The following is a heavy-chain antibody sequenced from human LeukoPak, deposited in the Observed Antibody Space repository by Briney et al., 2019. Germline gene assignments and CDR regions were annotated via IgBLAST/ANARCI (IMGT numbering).Heavy chain of an antibody. CDR1: GFTFSSYG. Sequence: GGSLRLSCAASGFTFSSYGMHWVRQAPGKGLEWVSAISGSGGSTYYADSVKGRFTISRDNSKNTLYLQMNSLRAEDTAVYYCAKYSYYDFWSGYFDYWGQGTLVTVSS. J-gene: IGHJ4*02. CDR2: ISGSGGST. CDR3: AKYSYYDFWSGYFDY. D-gene: IGHD3-3*01. V-gene: IGHV3-23*01.